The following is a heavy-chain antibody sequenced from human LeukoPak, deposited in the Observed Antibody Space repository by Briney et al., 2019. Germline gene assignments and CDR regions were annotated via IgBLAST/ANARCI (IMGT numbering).Heavy chain of an antibody. Sequence: SETLSLTCTVSGGSISSSSYYWGWIRQPPGKGLEWIGSIYYSGSTYYNPSLKSRVTISVDTSKNQFSLKLSSVTAADTAVYYGARRDGDYLWGYYFDYWGQGTLVTVSS. D-gene: IGHD4-17*01. CDR3: ARRDGDYLWGYYFDY. CDR1: GGSISSSSYY. J-gene: IGHJ4*02. V-gene: IGHV4-39*01. CDR2: IYYSGST.